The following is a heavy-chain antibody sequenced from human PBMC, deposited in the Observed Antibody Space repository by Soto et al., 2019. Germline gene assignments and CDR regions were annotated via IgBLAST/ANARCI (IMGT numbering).Heavy chain of an antibody. D-gene: IGHD2-2*01. CDR3: ARVPAAILANYFDY. V-gene: IGHV3-23*01. CDR2: ISGSGGST. J-gene: IGHJ4*02. Sequence: PGGCMRLSCAASGFSLCNYAMSWFRQAPGKGLEWVSAISGSGGSTYYADSVKGRFTISRDNSKNTLYLQMNSLRAEDTAVYYCARVPAAILANYFDYWGQGTLVTVSS. CDR1: GFSLCNYA.